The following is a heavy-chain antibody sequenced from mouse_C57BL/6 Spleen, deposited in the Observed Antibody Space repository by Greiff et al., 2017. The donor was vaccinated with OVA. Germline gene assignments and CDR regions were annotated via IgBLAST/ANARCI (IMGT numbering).Heavy chain of an antibody. CDR1: GYTFTDYY. V-gene: IGHV1-26*01. J-gene: IGHJ3*01. CDR2: INPNNGGT. CDR3: ERATGTGFAY. Sequence: EVQLQQSGPELVKPGASVKISCKASGYTFTDYYMNWVKQSHGKSLEWIGDINPNNGGTSYNQKFKGKATLTVDKSSSTPYMELRTLTSEDSAVYYCERATGTGFAYWGQGTLVTVSA. D-gene: IGHD4-1*02.